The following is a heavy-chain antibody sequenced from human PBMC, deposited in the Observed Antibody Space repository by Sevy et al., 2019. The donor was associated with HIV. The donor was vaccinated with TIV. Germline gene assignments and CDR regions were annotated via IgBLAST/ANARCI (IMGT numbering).Heavy chain of an antibody. CDR1: GGSISSYY. Sequence: SETLSLTCTVSGGSISSYYWSWIRQPPGKGLEWIGYIYYSGSTNYNPSLKSRVTISVDTSKNQFSLKLSSVTAADTAVYYCARDLQLERIDGWFDPWGQGTLVTVSS. CDR3: ARDLQLERIDGWFDP. V-gene: IGHV4-59*01. CDR2: IYYSGST. J-gene: IGHJ5*02. D-gene: IGHD6-6*01.